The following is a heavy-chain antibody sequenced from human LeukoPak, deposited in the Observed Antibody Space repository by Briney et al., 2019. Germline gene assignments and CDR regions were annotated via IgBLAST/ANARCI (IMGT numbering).Heavy chain of an antibody. D-gene: IGHD3-3*01. CDR1: GFTFSIYN. CDR2: ISRSSNTT. J-gene: IGHJ4*02. V-gene: IGHV3-48*04. Sequence: GGSLRLSCAASGFTFSIYNMNWVRQAPGKGLEWVSYISRSSNTTYYADSVKGRSTISRDNAKNSLYLQVNSLTAEDAAVYYCARAGVDSSGYYYQGFDYWGQGTQVTVSS. CDR3: ARAGVDSSGYYYQGFDY.